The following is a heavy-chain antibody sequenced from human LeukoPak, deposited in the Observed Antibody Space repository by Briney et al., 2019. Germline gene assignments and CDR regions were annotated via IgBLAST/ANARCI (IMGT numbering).Heavy chain of an antibody. D-gene: IGHD5-24*01. CDR1: GVPLKSNY. CDR3: VSQKWLYAFDI. CDR2: IYSGGAT. V-gene: IGHV3-53*01. J-gene: IGHJ3*02. Sequence: PGGALRLSFVASGVPLKSNYMSWVRQAPGKGLEWVSAIYSGGATYYADSVKGRFTVSRDDSKNTLYLQMYSLRVEDTAMYYCVSQKWLYAFDIWGQGTMVTVSS.